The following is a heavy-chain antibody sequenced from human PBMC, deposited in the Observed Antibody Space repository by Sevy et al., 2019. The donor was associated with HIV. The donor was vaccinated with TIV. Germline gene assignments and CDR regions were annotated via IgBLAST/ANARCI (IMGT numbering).Heavy chain of an antibody. D-gene: IGHD2-15*01. CDR3: ARGGPSVAVIDYYYYMDV. V-gene: IGHV3-30-3*01. J-gene: IGHJ6*03. CDR2: ISYDGSNK. Sequence: GGSLRLSCAASGFTFSSYAMHWVRQAPGKGLEWVAVISYDGSNKYYADSVKGRFTISRDNSKNTLYLQMNSLRAEDTAVDYCARGGPSVAVIDYYYYMDVWGKGTTVTVSS. CDR1: GFTFSSYA.